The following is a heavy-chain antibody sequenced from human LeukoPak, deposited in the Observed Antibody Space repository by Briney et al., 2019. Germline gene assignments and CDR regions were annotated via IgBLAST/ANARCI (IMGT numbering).Heavy chain of an antibody. CDR3: ARAASHDAFDI. D-gene: IGHD2-15*01. V-gene: IGHV4-59*01. CDR1: GGSISSYY. Sequence: PSETPSLTCTVSGGSISSYYWSWLRQPPGKGLEWIGYIYYSGSTNYNPSLKSRVTISVDTSKNQFSLKLSSVTAADTAVYYCARAASHDAFDIWGQGTIVTVSS. CDR2: IYYSGST. J-gene: IGHJ3*02.